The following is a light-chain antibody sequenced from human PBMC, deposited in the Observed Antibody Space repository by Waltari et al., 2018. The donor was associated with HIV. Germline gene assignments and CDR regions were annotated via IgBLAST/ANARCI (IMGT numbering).Light chain of an antibody. Sequence: QSVLTQPPSASGTPRQTVTLPRSGSSPNLRRNCVCWYQQLPGTAPKPLIYWNNQRPSGVPDRFSGSKSGTSASLAISGLRSEDEADYYCAAWDDSLSVHVVFGGGTKLTVL. CDR3: AAWDDSLSVHVV. V-gene: IGLV1-47*01. J-gene: IGLJ2*01. CDR2: WNN. CDR1: SPNLRRNC.